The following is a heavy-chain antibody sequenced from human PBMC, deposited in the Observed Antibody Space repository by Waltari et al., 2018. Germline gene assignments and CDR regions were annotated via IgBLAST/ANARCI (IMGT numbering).Heavy chain of an antibody. CDR2: ISGSGGST. V-gene: IGHV3-23*01. Sequence: EVQLLESGGGLVQPGGSLRLCCEASGFTFSIITMSWVRQAPGKGLEWVSAISGSGGSTYYADSVKGRFTISRDNSKNTLYLQMNSLRAEDTAVYYCAKVVSSSWYLDYWGQGTLVTVSS. CDR1: GFTFSIIT. CDR3: AKVVSSSWYLDY. J-gene: IGHJ4*02. D-gene: IGHD6-13*01.